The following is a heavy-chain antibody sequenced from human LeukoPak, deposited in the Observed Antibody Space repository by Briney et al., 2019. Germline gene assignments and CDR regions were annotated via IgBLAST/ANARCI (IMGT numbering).Heavy chain of an antibody. Sequence: SETLSLTCAVYGRSFSGYYWSWIRQPPGKGLEWIGEINHSGSTNYNPSLKSRVTISVDTSKNQFSLKLSSVTAADTAVYYCARGRPPNYWGQGTLVTVSS. CDR1: GRSFSGYY. CDR2: INHSGST. V-gene: IGHV4-34*01. CDR3: ARGRPPNY. J-gene: IGHJ4*02.